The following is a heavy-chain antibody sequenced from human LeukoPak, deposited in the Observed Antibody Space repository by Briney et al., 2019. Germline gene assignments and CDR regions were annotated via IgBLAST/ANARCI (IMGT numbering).Heavy chain of an antibody. J-gene: IGHJ6*03. D-gene: IGHD4-11*01. CDR1: DDSITMYY. CDR3: ARGRVSSSTWYSTYYYFFYMDL. Sequence: SETLSLTCTVSDDSITMYYWTWLRQPPGKGLEWIGYVDHTGTTNFNPSLNGRVSISRDTSKNFFSLRLRSVTAADTAVYFCARGRVSSSTWYSTYYYFFYMDLWGKGTTVTVSS. V-gene: IGHV4-59*01. CDR2: VDHTGTT.